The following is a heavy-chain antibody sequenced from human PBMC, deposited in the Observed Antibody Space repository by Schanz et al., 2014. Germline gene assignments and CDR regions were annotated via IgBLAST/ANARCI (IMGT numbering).Heavy chain of an antibody. Sequence: VQLVESGGGLVEPGGSLRLSCATSGFSVDIFAVSWVRQAPGKGLEWVALVSSNRYNDYYTDSVKGRFTISRDNAKCFLFHQMSGLSVDYSSVSFCVCQSGSPDYWGQGTLVTVSS. V-gene: IGHV3-30*03. J-gene: IGHJ4*02. CDR3: VCQSGSPDY. D-gene: IGHD6-13*01. CDR2: VSSNRYND. CDR1: GFSVDIFA.